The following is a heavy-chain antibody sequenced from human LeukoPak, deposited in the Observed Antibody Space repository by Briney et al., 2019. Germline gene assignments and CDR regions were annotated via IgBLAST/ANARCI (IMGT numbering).Heavy chain of an antibody. CDR3: ARQGSSSSLWFDP. J-gene: IGHJ5*02. CDR1: GYSFTSYW. D-gene: IGHD6-6*01. V-gene: IGHV5-51*01. Sequence: GESLKISCKGSGYSFTSYWIGWVRQMPGKGLEWMGIIYPGDSDTKYSPSFQGQVTISADKSIRTAYLQWSSLKASDTAMYYCARQGSSSSLWFDPWGQGTLVTVSS. CDR2: IYPGDSDT.